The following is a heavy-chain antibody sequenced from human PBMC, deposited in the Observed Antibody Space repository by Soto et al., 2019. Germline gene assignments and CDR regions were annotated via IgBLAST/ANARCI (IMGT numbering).Heavy chain of an antibody. J-gene: IGHJ4*02. CDR3: GAETLRGVIGY. CDR1: GFTFSSYA. D-gene: IGHD3-10*01. V-gene: IGHV3-23*01. CDR2: ISGSGGST. Sequence: EVQLLESGGGLVQPGGSLRLSCAASGFTFSSYAMSWVRQAPGKGLEWVSAISGSGGSTYYADSVKGRFTISRDNSNNTLYLQMNSLRAKDTAVYYCGAETLRGVIGYWGQGTLVTVSS.